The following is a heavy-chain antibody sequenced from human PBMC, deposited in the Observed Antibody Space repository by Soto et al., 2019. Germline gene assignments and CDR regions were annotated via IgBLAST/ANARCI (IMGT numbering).Heavy chain of an antibody. CDR3: ARQTGVFGHYFDY. J-gene: IGHJ4*02. Sequence: QLRLQEAGPGLVKPSETLSLTCTVSGGSISSSSYYWGWIRQPPGKGPEWIGAIYYNGNTYYYPSLKSRVTMSVDTSKNQISLKLSSATAADTAMYYCARQTGVFGHYFDYWGQGTLVTVSS. CDR2: IYYNGNT. CDR1: GGSISSSSYY. D-gene: IGHD3-16*01. V-gene: IGHV4-39*01.